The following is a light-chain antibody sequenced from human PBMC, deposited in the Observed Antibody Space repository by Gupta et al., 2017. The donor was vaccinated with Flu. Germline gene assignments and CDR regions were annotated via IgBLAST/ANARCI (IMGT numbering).Light chain of an antibody. CDR1: STNIGRNT. Sequence: QSVLTQPPSASGTPGQRVTISCSGSSTNIGRNTVNWYQQLPGAAPRLLIYSDDQRPSGVPDRFSGSKSGTSASLAISGLQSEDEADYHCAAWDDSLNGGVFGGGTKPTVL. V-gene: IGLV1-44*01. CDR2: SDD. J-gene: IGLJ3*02. CDR3: AAWDDSLNGGV.